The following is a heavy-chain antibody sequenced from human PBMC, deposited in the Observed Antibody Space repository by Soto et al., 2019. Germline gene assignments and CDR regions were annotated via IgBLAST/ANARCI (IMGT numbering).Heavy chain of an antibody. CDR2: ISTTGAYI. CDR3: ARDSSSWSIWFDP. Sequence: GGSLRLSCAASGFTFNNYNMNWVRQAPGKGLEWVSSISTTGAYIQYADSVKGRFTISRDNAKNSLYLQMNSLRAEDTAVYYCARDSSSWSIWFDPWGQGTLVTVSS. V-gene: IGHV3-21*01. CDR1: GFTFNNYN. J-gene: IGHJ5*02. D-gene: IGHD6-13*01.